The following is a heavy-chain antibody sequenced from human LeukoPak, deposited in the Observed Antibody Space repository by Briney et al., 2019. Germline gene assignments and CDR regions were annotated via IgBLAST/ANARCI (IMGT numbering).Heavy chain of an antibody. J-gene: IGHJ4*02. CDR1: GGSISSSNW. V-gene: IGHV4-4*02. CDR3: ARRYRTYSGSTEGFDY. Sequence: SGTLSLTCAVSGGSISSSNWWSWVRQPPGKGLEWIGEIYHSGSTNYNPSLKSRVTISVDTSKNQFSLKLSSVTAADTAVYYCARRYRTYSGSTEGFDYWGQGTLVTVSS. D-gene: IGHD1-26*01. CDR2: IYHSGST.